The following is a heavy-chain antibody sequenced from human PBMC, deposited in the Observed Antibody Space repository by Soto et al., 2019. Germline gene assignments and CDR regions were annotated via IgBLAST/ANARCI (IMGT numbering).Heavy chain of an antibody. CDR3: ATLEGIVVVPAAVFDY. Sequence: GSLRLSCAASGFTFRSYDMHWVRQAPGKGLEWVAVISYDLSNKYYADSVKGRFTISRDNSKNTLYLQMNSLRAEDTAVYYCATLEGIVVVPAAVFDYWGQGTLVTVSS. D-gene: IGHD2-2*01. V-gene: IGHV3-30-3*01. CDR2: ISYDLSNK. J-gene: IGHJ4*02. CDR1: GFTFRSYD.